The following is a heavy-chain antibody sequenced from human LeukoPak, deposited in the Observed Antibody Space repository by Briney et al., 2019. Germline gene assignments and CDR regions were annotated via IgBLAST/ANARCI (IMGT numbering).Heavy chain of an antibody. CDR1: GYTFTGYY. J-gene: IGHJ4*02. CDR2: IKPNSGGT. D-gene: IGHD2-2*01. Sequence: ASVKVSCKASGYTFTGYYMHWVRQAPGQGLEWMGWIKPNSGGTNYAQKFQGRVTMTRDTSISTAYMELSRLRSDDTAVYYCARGVVDNSYFDYWGQGTLVTVSS. V-gene: IGHV1-2*02. CDR3: ARGVVDNSYFDY.